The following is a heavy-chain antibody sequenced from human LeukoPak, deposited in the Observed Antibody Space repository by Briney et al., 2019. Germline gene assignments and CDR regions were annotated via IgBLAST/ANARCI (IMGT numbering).Heavy chain of an antibody. CDR1: GFSLSSYW. D-gene: IGHD3-16*01. CDR3: ARERGDSGNDNCYDQ. V-gene: IGHV3-74*01. Sequence: PGGSLRLCCAGAGFSLSSYWMDWLRQAPGKGPVWISRIHSDGTSTSYADSVKGRFTISRDNAKNTVYLQMNSLRAEDTAVYYCARERGDSGNDNCYDQYGQGTLVTVSS. J-gene: IGHJ5*02. CDR2: IHSDGTST.